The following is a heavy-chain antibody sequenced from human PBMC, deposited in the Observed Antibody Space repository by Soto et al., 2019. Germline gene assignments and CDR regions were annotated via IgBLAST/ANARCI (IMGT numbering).Heavy chain of an antibody. V-gene: IGHV3-11*04. CDR3: ARSYERGTYCTNGVCYLVWFDP. CDR2: ISSSGSTI. D-gene: IGHD2-8*01. Sequence: GGSLRLSCAASRFTFSDYYMSWIRQAPGKGLEWVSYISSSGSTIYYADSVKGRFTISRDNAKNSLYLQMNSLRAADTALYYCARSYERGTYCTNGVCYLVWFDPWGQGTLVTVSS. J-gene: IGHJ5*02. CDR1: RFTFSDYY.